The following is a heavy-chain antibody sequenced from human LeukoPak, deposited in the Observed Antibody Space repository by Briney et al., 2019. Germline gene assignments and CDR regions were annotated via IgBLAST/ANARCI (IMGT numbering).Heavy chain of an antibody. CDR3: AIGSGIAAAGTGRGMDV. J-gene: IGHJ6*02. Sequence: ASVKVSCKASGYTSTGYYMHWVRQAPGQGLEWMGWINPNSGGTNYAQKFQGRVTMTRDTSISTAYMELSRLRSDDTAVYYCAIGSGIAAAGTGRGMDVWGQGTTVTVSS. CDR1: GYTSTGYY. V-gene: IGHV1-2*02. CDR2: INPNSGGT. D-gene: IGHD6-13*01.